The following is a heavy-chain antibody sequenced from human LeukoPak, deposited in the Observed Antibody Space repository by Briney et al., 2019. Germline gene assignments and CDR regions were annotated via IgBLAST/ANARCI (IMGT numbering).Heavy chain of an antibody. Sequence: GGSLRLSCAASGFTFSSYGMHWVRQAPGKGLEWVAVIWYDGSNKYYADSVKGRFTISRDNSKNTLYLQMNSLRAEGTAVYYCARDGIVGAKSIPEYYFDYWGQGTLVTVSS. CDR2: IWYDGSNK. D-gene: IGHD1-26*01. CDR1: GFTFSSYG. CDR3: ARDGIVGAKSIPEYYFDY. J-gene: IGHJ4*02. V-gene: IGHV3-33*01.